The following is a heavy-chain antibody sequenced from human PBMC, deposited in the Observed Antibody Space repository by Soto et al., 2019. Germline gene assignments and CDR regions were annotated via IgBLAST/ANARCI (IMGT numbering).Heavy chain of an antibody. Sequence: SVKVSCKASGGTFSSYAISWVRQAPGQGLEWMGGIIPIFGTANYAQKFQGRVTITADESTSTAYMELSSLRSEDTALYYCARDDGGYSYGYHFDYWGQGTLVTVSS. CDR2: IIPIFGTA. D-gene: IGHD5-18*01. CDR1: GGTFSSYA. V-gene: IGHV1-69*13. CDR3: ARDDGGYSYGYHFDY. J-gene: IGHJ4*02.